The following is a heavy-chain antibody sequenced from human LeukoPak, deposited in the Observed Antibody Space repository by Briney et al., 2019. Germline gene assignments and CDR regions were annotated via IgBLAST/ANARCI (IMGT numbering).Heavy chain of an antibody. CDR2: IDGDGGST. V-gene: IGHV3-74*01. CDR1: GFTFSTYR. D-gene: IGHD1-26*01. CDR3: ARTILGGSFDY. J-gene: IGHJ4*02. Sequence: PGGSLRLSCAASGFTFSTYRMHWVRHAPGKGLVRVSRIDGDGGSTTYADSVKGRFTISRDNAKNTLYLQMTSLRAEDTAVYYCARTILGGSFDYWGQGTLVTVSS.